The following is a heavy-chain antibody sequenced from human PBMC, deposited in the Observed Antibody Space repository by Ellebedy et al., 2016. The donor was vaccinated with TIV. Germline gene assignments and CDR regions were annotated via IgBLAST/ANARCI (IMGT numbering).Heavy chain of an antibody. CDR3: ARQSIVTARGGFDY. CDR2: IYYSGNT. J-gene: IGHJ4*02. Sequence: SETLSLXCTVSGGSITSSTYYWGWIRQPPGKGLEWIGSIYYSGNTYYNPSLKSRVTMSLDTSKNQFSLKLTSMTAADTAVYYCARQSIVTARGGFDYWGQGTLVTVSS. CDR1: GGSITSSTYY. D-gene: IGHD1-26*01. V-gene: IGHV4-39*01.